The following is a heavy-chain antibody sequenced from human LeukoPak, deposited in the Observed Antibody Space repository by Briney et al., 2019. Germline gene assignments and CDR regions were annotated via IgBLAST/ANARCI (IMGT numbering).Heavy chain of an antibody. V-gene: IGHV3-74*01. CDR2: INSDGSST. J-gene: IGHJ4*02. CDR1: GFTFSSYW. D-gene: IGHD3-9*01. Sequence: PGGSLRLSCAASGFTFSSYWMHWVRHAPGKGLVWVSRINSDGSSTSYADSVKGRFTISRDNAKNTLYLQMNSLRAEDTAVYYCARENYDILTGSSLDYWGQGTLVTVSS. CDR3: ARENYDILTGSSLDY.